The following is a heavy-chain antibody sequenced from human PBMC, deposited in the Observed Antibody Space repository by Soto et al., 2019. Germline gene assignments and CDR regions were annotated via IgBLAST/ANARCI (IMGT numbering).Heavy chain of an antibody. V-gene: IGHV3-9*01. CDR3: AREAYMDV. CDR2: ISWNSGSI. J-gene: IGHJ6*03. CDR1: GFTFDDYA. Sequence: EVQLVESGGGLVQPGRSLRLSCAASGFTFDDYAMHWVRQTPGKGLEWVSGISWNSGSIGYADSVKGRFTISRDNAKNSLYLQMNSLRAEDTALYYCAREAYMDVWGKGTTVTVSS.